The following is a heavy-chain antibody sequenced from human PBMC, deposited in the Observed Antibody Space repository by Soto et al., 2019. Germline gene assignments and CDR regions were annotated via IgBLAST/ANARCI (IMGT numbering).Heavy chain of an antibody. Sequence: QVQLEESGGGVVQPGRSLRVSCAASGFTFSIYAMHWVRQAPGTGLEWVSVISYDGIKTYYADSVKGRFTISRDNSKNKVYLQMNSLSDEDTAVYYCAKDRGPRRQWLIYPFDYWGQGTLVTVSP. D-gene: IGHD6-19*01. CDR3: AKDRGPRRQWLIYPFDY. V-gene: IGHV3-30*18. J-gene: IGHJ4*02. CDR1: GFTFSIYA. CDR2: ISYDGIKT.